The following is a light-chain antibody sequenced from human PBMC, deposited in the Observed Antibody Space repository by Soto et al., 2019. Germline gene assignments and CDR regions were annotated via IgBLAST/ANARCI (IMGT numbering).Light chain of an antibody. CDR2: MAS. CDR1: QSVGSW. Sequence: DIQMTQSPSTLSASIGDRVTITCRACQSVGSWLAWYQRRPGKAPKLLIYMASTLEGGVPSRFSGSGSGTEFTLTISSLQPDDFATYYCQQYNTYSPTFGQGTRVEI. J-gene: IGKJ1*01. CDR3: QQYNTYSPT. V-gene: IGKV1-5*03.